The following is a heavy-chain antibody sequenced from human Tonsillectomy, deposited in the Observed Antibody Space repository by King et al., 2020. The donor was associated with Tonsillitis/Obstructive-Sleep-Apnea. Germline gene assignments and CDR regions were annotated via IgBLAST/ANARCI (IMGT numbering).Heavy chain of an antibody. J-gene: IGHJ4*02. CDR3: VKDRSTIFGVVLPQIVDX. V-gene: IGHV3-64D*06. D-gene: IGHD3-3*01. CDR1: GFTFSSXA. Sequence: VQLVESGGGXVXPGGSLRXSCSXSGFTFSSXAXHWVRQAPGXGXXXXSXIXSNGXXXXXXDSVKGRFTISRDNSKNTLYLQMSSLRAEDTAVYYCVKDRSTIFGVVLPQIVDXWGQGTLVTVSS. CDR2: IXSNGXXX.